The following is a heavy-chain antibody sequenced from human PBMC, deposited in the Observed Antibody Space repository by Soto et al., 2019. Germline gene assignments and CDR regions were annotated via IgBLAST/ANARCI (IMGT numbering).Heavy chain of an antibody. V-gene: IGHV4-34*01. CDR1: GGSVSSGSYY. D-gene: IGHD2-21*02. Sequence: QVQLQQWGAGLLKPSETLSLTCAVYGGSVSSGSYYWSWIRQPPGKGLEWIGEMSHSGGTHFNPSPKGRVIISVDTSKNQFSLQMSSVTAADTALYYCARVERGTATPVVDAFDIWGPGTMVTVSS. J-gene: IGHJ3*02. CDR2: MSHSGGT. CDR3: ARVERGTATPVVDAFDI.